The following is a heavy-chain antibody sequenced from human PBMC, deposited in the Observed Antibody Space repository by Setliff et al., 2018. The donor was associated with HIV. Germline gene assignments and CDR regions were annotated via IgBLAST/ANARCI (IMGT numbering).Heavy chain of an antibody. CDR1: GFTFSTYS. CDR3: ARVPVMATITYWYFDL. J-gene: IGHJ2*01. Sequence: GGSLRLSCAASGFTFSTYSMNWVRQAPGKGLEWVAYISRGGRTKYYADSVKGRFTISRDNAKNSLYLQMNSLRAEDTTIYYCARVPVMATITYWYFDLWGRGTLVTVSS. CDR2: ISRGGRTK. V-gene: IGHV3-48*04. D-gene: IGHD5-12*01.